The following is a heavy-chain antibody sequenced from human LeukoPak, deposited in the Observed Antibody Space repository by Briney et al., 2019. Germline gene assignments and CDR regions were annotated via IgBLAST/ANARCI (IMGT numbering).Heavy chain of an antibody. Sequence: GGSLRLSCAASGFTFSSYGMHWVRQAPGKGLEWVAVIWYDGSNKYYADSVKGRFTISRDNSKNTLYLQTNSLRAEDTAVYYCARGSCSSTSCYWDYYYMDVWGKGTTVTVSS. CDR3: ARGSCSSTSCYWDYYYMDV. V-gene: IGHV3-33*01. CDR2: IWYDGSNK. CDR1: GFTFSSYG. D-gene: IGHD2-2*01. J-gene: IGHJ6*03.